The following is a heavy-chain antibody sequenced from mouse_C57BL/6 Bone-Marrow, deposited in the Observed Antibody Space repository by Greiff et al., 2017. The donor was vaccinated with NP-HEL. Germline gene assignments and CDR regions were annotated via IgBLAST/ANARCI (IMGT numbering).Heavy chain of an antibody. Sequence: QVQLQQPGAELVRPGTSVKLSCKASGYTFTSYWMHWVKQRPGQGLEWIGVIDPSDSYTNYNQKFKGKATLTVDTSSSTAYMQLSSLTSEDSAVYSCARFSTMVKWFDYWGQGTLVTVSA. CDR2: IDPSDSYT. CDR1: GYTFTSYW. CDR3: ARFSTMVKWFDY. D-gene: IGHD2-2*01. V-gene: IGHV1-59*01. J-gene: IGHJ3*01.